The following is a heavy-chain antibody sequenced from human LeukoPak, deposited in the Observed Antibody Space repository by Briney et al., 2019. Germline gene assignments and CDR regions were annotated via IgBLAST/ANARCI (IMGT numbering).Heavy chain of an antibody. V-gene: IGHV4-38-2*02. CDR3: ARDQTNDRDDY. CDR1: GYSISSGYY. CDR2: IYHSGST. J-gene: IGHJ4*02. Sequence: PSETLSLTCTVSGYSISSGYYWGWIRQPPGKGLEWIGSIYHSGSTYYNPSLKSRVTISVDTSKNQFSLKLSSVTAADTAVYYCARDQTNDRDDYWGQGTLVTVSS. D-gene: IGHD1-1*01.